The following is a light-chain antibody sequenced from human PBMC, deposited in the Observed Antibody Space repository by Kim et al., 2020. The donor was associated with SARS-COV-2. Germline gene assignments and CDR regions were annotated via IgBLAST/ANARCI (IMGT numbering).Light chain of an antibody. CDR3: QQYGSSPWT. V-gene: IGKV3-20*01. J-gene: IGKJ1*01. CDR2: GAS. Sequence: SPGERATLSCRASQSVSSSYLAWYQQKPGHAPRLLIYGASSRATGIPDRFSGSGSGTDFTLTISRLEPEDFAVYYCQQYGSSPWTFGQGTKVEIK. CDR1: QSVSSSY.